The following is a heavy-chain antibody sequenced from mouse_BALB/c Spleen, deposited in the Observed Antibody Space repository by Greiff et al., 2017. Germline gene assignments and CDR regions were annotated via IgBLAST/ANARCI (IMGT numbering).Heavy chain of an antibody. J-gene: IGHJ3*01. CDR2: ISDGGSYT. CDR1: GFTFSDYY. CDR3: ARYPLPYYGYFAY. V-gene: IGHV5-4*02. D-gene: IGHD1-2*01. Sequence: EVHLVESGGGLVKPGGSLKLSCAASGFTFSDYYMYWVRQTPEKRLEWVATISDGGSYTYYPDSVKGRFTISRDNAKNNLYLQMSSLKSEDTAMYYCARYPLPYYGYFAYWGQGTLVTVS.